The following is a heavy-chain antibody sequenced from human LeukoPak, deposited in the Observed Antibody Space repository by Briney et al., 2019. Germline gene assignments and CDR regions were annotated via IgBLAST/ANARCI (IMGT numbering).Heavy chain of an antibody. V-gene: IGHV1-69*05. D-gene: IGHD2-2*01. CDR1: GGTFSSYA. CDR2: IIPIFGTA. J-gene: IGHJ4*02. Sequence: ASVKVSCKASGGTFSSYAISWVRRAPGQGLEWMGGIIPIFGTANYAQKFQGRVTITTDESTSTAYMELSSLRSEDTAVYYCNQYCSSTSCPFEVDYWGQGTLVTVSS. CDR3: NQYCSSTSCPFEVDY.